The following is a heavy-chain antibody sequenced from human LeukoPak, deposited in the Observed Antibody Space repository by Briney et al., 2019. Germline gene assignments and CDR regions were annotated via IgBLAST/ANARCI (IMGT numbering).Heavy chain of an antibody. J-gene: IGHJ4*02. CDR3: ARGSLSGIQLWFTRRYYFDY. V-gene: IGHV4-61*01. CDR1: GGSVSSGSYY. D-gene: IGHD5-18*01. Sequence: PSETLSLTCTVSGGSVSSGSYYWSWIRQPPGKGLEWIGYIYYSGSTNYNPSLKSRVTISVDTSKNQFSLKLSSVTAADTAVYYCARGSLSGIQLWFTRRYYFDYWGQGTLVTVSS. CDR2: IYYSGST.